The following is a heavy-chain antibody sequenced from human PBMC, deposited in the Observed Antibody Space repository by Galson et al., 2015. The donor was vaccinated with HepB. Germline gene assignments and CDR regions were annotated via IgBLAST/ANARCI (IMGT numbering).Heavy chain of an antibody. CDR1: GFSLSTSGVG. Sequence: PALVKPTQTLTLTCTFSGFSLSTSGVGVGWIRQPPGKALEWLALIYWDDDKRYSPSLKSRLTITKDTSKNQVVLTMTNMDPVDTATYYCAHKALGSSLPWTHLYYYYGMDVWGQGTTVTVSS. CDR3: AHKALGSSLPWTHLYYYYGMDV. CDR2: IYWDDDK. D-gene: IGHD6-6*01. V-gene: IGHV2-5*02. J-gene: IGHJ6*02.